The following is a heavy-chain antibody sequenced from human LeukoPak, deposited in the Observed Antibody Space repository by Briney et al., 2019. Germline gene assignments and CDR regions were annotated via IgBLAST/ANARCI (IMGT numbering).Heavy chain of an antibody. CDR1: GGSISSYY. V-gene: IGHV4-59*01. J-gene: IGHJ3*02. Sequence: PSETLSLTCTVSGGSISSYYWSWIRQPPGKGLEWIGYIYYSGSTNYNPSLKSRVTISVDTSKNQFSLKLSSVTAADTAVYYCARGNYDGAFDIWGQGTMVTVSS. CDR2: IYYSGST. D-gene: IGHD1-7*01. CDR3: ARGNYDGAFDI.